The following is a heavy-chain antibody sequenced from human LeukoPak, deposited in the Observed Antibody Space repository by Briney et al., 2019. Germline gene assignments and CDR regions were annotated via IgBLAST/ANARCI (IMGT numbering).Heavy chain of an antibody. V-gene: IGHV3-23*01. Sequence: GGSLRLSCAASGFTFSSYGMHWVRQAPAKGLEWVSTITGRSDKTYYTDSVKGRFVTSRDNSKDTLYLQMNSLRAEDTALYYCAKGGWLDDLGQGALVTVSS. J-gene: IGHJ4*02. CDR1: GFTFSSYG. CDR2: ITGRSDKT. CDR3: AKGGWLDD. D-gene: IGHD6-19*01.